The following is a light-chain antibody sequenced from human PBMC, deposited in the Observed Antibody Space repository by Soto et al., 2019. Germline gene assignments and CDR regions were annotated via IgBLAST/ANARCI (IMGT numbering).Light chain of an antibody. CDR1: QSVLYSSNNKNY. CDR3: QQYYSTPLT. Sequence: DIVMTQSPDSLAVSLGERATINCKSSQSVLYSSNNKNYLAWYQQKPGQPPKLLIYWASTRESGVPDRFSDSGSGTDFTLTISSLQADDVAVYYCQQYYSTPLTFGGGTKVEIK. J-gene: IGKJ4*01. V-gene: IGKV4-1*01. CDR2: WAS.